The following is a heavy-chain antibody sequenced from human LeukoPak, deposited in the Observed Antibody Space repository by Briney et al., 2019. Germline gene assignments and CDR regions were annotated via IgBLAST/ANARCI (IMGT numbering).Heavy chain of an antibody. J-gene: IGHJ4*02. D-gene: IGHD5-18*01. CDR2: ISYDGSNK. Sequence: GRSLRLSCAASGFTFSSYAMHWVRQAPGKGLEWVAVISYDGSNKYYADSVKGRFTISRDNSKNTLYLQMNSLRAEDTAVYYCARGGYSYGPYFGYWGQGTLVTVSS. CDR3: ARGGYSYGPYFGY. CDR1: GFTFSSYA. V-gene: IGHV3-30-3*01.